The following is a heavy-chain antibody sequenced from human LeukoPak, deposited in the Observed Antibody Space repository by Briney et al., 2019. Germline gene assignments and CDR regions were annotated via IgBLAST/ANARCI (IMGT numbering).Heavy chain of an antibody. CDR2: TYYKSKWYN. Sequence: SQTLSLTCAISGYSVSRNSAARNWISQSPSTGLQWLGRTYYKSKWYNDYAVSVKSRITINPDTSKNQFSLQLKSVTPEDTAVYYCARAPIVGATHIDYWGQGTLVTVSS. CDR1: GYSVSRNSAA. J-gene: IGHJ4*02. V-gene: IGHV6-1*01. CDR3: ARAPIVGATHIDY. D-gene: IGHD1-26*01.